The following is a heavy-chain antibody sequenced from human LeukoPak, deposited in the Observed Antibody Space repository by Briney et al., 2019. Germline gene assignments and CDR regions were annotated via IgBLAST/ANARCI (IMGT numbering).Heavy chain of an antibody. J-gene: IGHJ6*03. CDR3: ATTANYYGSGSYYKIRGYYYYMDV. D-gene: IGHD3-10*01. Sequence: SETLSLTCTVSGGSISSGSYYWSWIRQPAGKGLEWIGRIYTSGSTNYNPSLKSRVTISVDTSKNQFSLKLSSVTAADTAVYYCATTANYYGSGSYYKIRGYYYYMDVWGKGTTVTVSS. CDR2: IYTSGST. V-gene: IGHV4-61*02. CDR1: GGSISSGSYY.